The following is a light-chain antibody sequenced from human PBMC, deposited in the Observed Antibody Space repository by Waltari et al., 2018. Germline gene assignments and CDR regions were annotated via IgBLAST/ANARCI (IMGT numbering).Light chain of an antibody. V-gene: IGLV3-10*01. J-gene: IGLJ3*02. CDR1: ALSKKY. Sequence: SYELTQPPSVSVSPGQTARITCSGDALSKKYAYWYQQKSGQAPVLVIYEDIKRTTGIPERFAGSSSGTTATLTISGAHVDDEADYYCYSTDFSGHDRVFGGGTKLTIL. CDR3: YSTDFSGHDRV. CDR2: EDI.